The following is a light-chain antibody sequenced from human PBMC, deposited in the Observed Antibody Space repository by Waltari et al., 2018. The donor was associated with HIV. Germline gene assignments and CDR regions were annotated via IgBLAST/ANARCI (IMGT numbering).Light chain of an antibody. CDR1: RRHSTYA. CDR2: LHNNGSH. J-gene: IGLJ3*02. V-gene: IGLV4-69*01. Sequence: QLVVTQSPSASASLGASVKTTCTLSRRHSTYAIACHQQRPDKAPRYLMKLHNNGSHIKGDGIPNRFSGSSSGAERYLTISSLQSEDEADYYCQTWGTGIQVFGGGTKLTVL. CDR3: QTWGTGIQV.